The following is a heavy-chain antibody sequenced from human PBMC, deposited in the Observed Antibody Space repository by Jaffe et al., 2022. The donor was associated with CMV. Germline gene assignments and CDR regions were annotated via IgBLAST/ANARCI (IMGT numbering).Heavy chain of an antibody. CDR3: ARVDGYGSGSDY. J-gene: IGHJ4*02. CDR2: ISSSGSTI. D-gene: IGHD3-10*01. V-gene: IGHV3-48*03. Sequence: EVQLVESGGGLVQPGGSLRLSCAASGFTFSSYEMNWVRQAPGKGLEWVSYISSSGSTIYYADSVKGRFTISRDNAKNSLYLQVNSLRAEDTAVYYCARVDGYGSGSDYWGQGTLVTVSS. CDR1: GFTFSSYE.